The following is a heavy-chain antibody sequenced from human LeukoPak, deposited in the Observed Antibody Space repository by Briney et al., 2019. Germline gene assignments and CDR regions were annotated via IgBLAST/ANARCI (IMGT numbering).Heavy chain of an antibody. CDR2: INKDGGEK. CDR1: GFTVSSTY. CDR3: VKDSPPRYSGSPPAY. V-gene: IGHV3-7*03. D-gene: IGHD1-26*01. J-gene: IGHJ4*02. Sequence: GGSLRLSCAASGFTVSSTYMSWVRQAPGKGLEWVANINKDGGEKHYVDSVKGRFTISRDNAKNSLYLQMNSLRADDTAVYYCVKDSPPRYSGSPPAYWGQGTLVTVSS.